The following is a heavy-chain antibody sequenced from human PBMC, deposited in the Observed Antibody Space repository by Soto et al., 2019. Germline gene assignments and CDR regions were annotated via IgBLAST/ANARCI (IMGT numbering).Heavy chain of an antibody. J-gene: IGHJ4*02. Sequence: SETLSLTCTVSGGSISSYYWSWIRQPPGKGLEWIGYIYYSGSTNYNPSLKSRVTISVDTSKNQFSLKLSSVTAADTAVYYCARKRFGEFDYWGQGTLVTVSS. D-gene: IGHD3-10*01. V-gene: IGHV4-59*01. CDR1: GGSISSYY. CDR3: ARKRFGEFDY. CDR2: IYYSGST.